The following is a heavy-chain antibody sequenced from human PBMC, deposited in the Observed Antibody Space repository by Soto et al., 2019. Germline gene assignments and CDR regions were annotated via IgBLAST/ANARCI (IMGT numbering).Heavy chain of an antibody. CDR3: ASPIGNSGLDS. CDR2: IRTTSNT. D-gene: IGHD5-18*01. CDR1: GFTFSDYY. V-gene: IGHV3-11*03. J-gene: IGHJ5*01. Sequence: GGSLRLSCAVSGFTFSDYYMSWIRQAPGKGLEWVSYIRTTSNTKYADSVRGRFTISRDNAKNSLYLQMNSLRAEDTAVYYCASPIGNSGLDSWGQGTLVTVSS.